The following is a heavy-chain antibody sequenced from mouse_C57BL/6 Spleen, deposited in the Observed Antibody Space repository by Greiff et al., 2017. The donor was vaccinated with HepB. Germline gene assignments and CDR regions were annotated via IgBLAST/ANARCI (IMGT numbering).Heavy chain of an antibody. J-gene: IGHJ2*01. CDR3: ARGIYYHYEGFDY. D-gene: IGHD2-4*01. CDR1: GYTFTDYY. Sequence: EVQLQQSGPVLVKPGASVKMSCKASGYTFTDYYMNWVKQSHGKSLEWIGVINPYNGDTSYNQKFKGKATLTVDKSSSTAYMELNSLTSEDSAVYYCARGIYYHYEGFDYWGQGTTLTVSS. V-gene: IGHV1-19*01. CDR2: INPYNGDT.